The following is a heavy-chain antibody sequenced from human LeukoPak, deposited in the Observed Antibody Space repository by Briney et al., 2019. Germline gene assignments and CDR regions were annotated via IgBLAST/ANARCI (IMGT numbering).Heavy chain of an antibody. CDR3: ASWVSSSWYYFDY. D-gene: IGHD6-13*01. J-gene: IGHJ4*02. CDR1: GGSFSGYY. Sequence: PSETLSLTCAVYGGSFSGYYWSWIRQPPGKGLEWIGEINHSGSTNYNPSLKSRVTISVDTSKNQFSLKLSSVTAADTAVYYCASWVSSSWYYFDYWGQGTLVTVSS. V-gene: IGHV4-34*01. CDR2: INHSGST.